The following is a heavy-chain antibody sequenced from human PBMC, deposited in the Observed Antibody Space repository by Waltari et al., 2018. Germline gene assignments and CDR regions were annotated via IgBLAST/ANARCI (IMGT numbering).Heavy chain of an antibody. CDR2: VRKDGGVK. CDR3: ASQIRYNSGWIPLDY. J-gene: IGHJ4*02. D-gene: IGHD6-19*01. Sequence: EVQLVESGGGLVQPGGSLRLSCVGSGFTCGKHWMTWVRQVPGDGLEWVATVRKDGGVKYYVDSVKGRFTISRDNARNSLFLQMSSLRVEDTAIYYCASQIRYNSGWIPLDYWGQGTLVTVSS. CDR1: GFTCGKHW. V-gene: IGHV3-7*01.